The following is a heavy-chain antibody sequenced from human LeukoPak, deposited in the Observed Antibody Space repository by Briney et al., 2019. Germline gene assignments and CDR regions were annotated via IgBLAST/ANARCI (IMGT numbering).Heavy chain of an antibody. D-gene: IGHD2-2*02. CDR2: IYHSGST. V-gene: IGHV4-30-2*01. CDR3: ASPNGSAAAISWMDFQH. J-gene: IGHJ1*01. Sequence: SETLSLTCTVSGGSISSGGYYWSWIRQPPGKGLEWIGYIYHSGSTYYNPSLKSRVTISVDRSKNQFSLKLSSVTAADTAVYYCASPNGSAAAISWMDFQHWGQGTLVTVSS. CDR1: GGSISSGGYY.